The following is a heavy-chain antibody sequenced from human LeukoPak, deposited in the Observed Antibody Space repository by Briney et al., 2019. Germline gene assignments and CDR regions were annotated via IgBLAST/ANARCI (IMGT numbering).Heavy chain of an antibody. J-gene: IGHJ5*02. CDR1: GGSFSGYY. Sequence: SETLSLTCAVYGGSFSGYYWSWIRQPPGKGLEWIGYIYYSGSTNYNPSLKSRVTISVDTSKNQFSLKLSSVTAADTAVYYCARRDESSGYSYWFDPWGQGTLVTVSS. D-gene: IGHD3-22*01. V-gene: IGHV4-59*01. CDR3: ARRDESSGYSYWFDP. CDR2: IYYSGST.